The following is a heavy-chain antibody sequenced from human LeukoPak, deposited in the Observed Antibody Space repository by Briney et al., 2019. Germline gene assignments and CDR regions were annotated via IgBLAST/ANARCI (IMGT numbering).Heavy chain of an antibody. CDR1: GGTFSSYA. D-gene: IGHD6-13*01. J-gene: IGHJ4*02. CDR2: IIPIFGTA. CDR3: AGDIAAAGLLDY. V-gene: IGHV1-69*05. Sequence: ASVKVSCKASGGTFSSYAISWVRQAPGQGLEWMGGIIPIFGTANYAQKFQGRVTITTDESTSTAYMELSSLRSEDTAVYYCAGDIAAAGLLDYWGQGTLVTVSS.